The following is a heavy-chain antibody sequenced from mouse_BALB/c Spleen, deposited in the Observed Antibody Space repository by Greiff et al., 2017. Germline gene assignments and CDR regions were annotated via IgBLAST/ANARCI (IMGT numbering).Heavy chain of an antibody. CDR2: ISSGSSTI. CDR1: GFTFSSFG. J-gene: IGHJ1*01. D-gene: IGHD1-2*01. Sequence: EVKLVESGGGLEQPGGSRKLSCAASGFTFSSFGMHWVRQAPEKGLEWVAYISSGSSTIYYADTVKGRFTISRDNPKNTLFLQMTSLRSEDTAMYYCARGYYGHWYFDVWGAGTTVTVSS. V-gene: IGHV5-17*02. CDR3: ARGYYGHWYFDV.